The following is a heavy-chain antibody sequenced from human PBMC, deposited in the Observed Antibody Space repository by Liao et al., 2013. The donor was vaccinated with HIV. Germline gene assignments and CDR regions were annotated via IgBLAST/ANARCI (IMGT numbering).Heavy chain of an antibody. D-gene: IGHD6-13*01. CDR3: ARRYNSRFDS. Sequence: QVQLHESGPGLVKPSETLSLTCNVSRGSMSGYYWSWIRQSAGKGLEWIGRIHTSGSTNYNPSLKSRVTMSEDMSKNQFSLKLNSLTAADTAVYHCARRYNSRFDSWGQGTLVTVSS. CDR1: RGSMSGYY. V-gene: IGHV4-4*07. J-gene: IGHJ4*02. CDR2: IHTSGST.